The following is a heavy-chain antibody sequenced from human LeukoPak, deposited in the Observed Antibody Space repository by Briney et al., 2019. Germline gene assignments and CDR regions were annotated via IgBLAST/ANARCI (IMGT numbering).Heavy chain of an antibody. CDR1: GGSISSCY. Sequence: KASETLSLTCTVSGGSISSCYWSWIRQPAGKGLEWIGRIYTSGSTNYNPSLKSRVTISVDKSKNQFSLKLSSVTAADTAVYYCARGFGVVPYDAFDIWGQGTMVTVSS. D-gene: IGHD3-3*01. V-gene: IGHV4-4*07. CDR2: IYTSGST. J-gene: IGHJ3*02. CDR3: ARGFGVVPYDAFDI.